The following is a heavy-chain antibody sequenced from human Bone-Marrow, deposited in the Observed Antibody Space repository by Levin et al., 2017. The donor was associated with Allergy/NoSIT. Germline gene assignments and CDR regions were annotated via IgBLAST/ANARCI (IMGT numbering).Heavy chain of an antibody. D-gene: IGHD3-3*01. CDR3: ARESGTIFGPGGGMDV. Sequence: GGSLRLSCAASGFTVGTYYMNWVRQAPGKGLEWVSLIYNNGKTYYADSVRGRFTISRDNSKNTLYLEMNSLGVDDTAIYYCARESGTIFGPGGGMDVWGQGTTVTVSS. CDR2: IYNNGKT. V-gene: IGHV3-53*01. CDR1: GFTVGTYY. J-gene: IGHJ6*02.